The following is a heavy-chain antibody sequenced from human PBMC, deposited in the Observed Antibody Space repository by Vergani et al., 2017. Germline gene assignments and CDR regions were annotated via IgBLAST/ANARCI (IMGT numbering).Heavy chain of an antibody. CDR3: ARTEIFILRYFHWAL. CDR2: IYHSGGA. V-gene: IGHV4-39*01. CDR1: GGSITSSSYY. J-gene: IGHJ4*02. Sequence: QLHLQESGPGLVKPSETLSLTCTVSGGSITSSSYYWGWIRQPPGKGLEWIGNIYHSGGAYYNPSLKGRVTISVDTSKNQFSLEVTSVTAADTAIYFCARTEIFILRYFHWALWRQGTLVTVSS. D-gene: IGHD3-9*01.